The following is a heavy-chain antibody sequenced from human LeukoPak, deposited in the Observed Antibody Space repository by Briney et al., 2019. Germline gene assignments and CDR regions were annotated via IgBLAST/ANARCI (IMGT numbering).Heavy chain of an antibody. J-gene: IGHJ4*02. CDR1: GYSFTTYW. Sequence: GASLKISCKGSGYSFTTYWIGWVRQLPGKGLEWMGIIYPSDSDTRYSPSFQGQVTISVDKSINTAYLQWSSLKASDTAIYYCARRGGAYFDYWGQGTLVTVSS. V-gene: IGHV5-51*01. D-gene: IGHD2-21*01. CDR2: IYPSDSDT. CDR3: ARRGGAYFDY.